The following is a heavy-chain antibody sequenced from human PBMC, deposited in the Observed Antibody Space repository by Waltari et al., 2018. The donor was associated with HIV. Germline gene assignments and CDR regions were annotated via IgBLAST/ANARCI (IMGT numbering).Heavy chain of an antibody. CDR1: GFTISSNY. D-gene: IGHD1-26*01. V-gene: IGHV3-53*01. CDR3: ARDPRSSGYYGMDV. J-gene: IGHJ6*02. CDR2: IYIVGSR. Sequence: EVQLVASGGGLIEPGGSLRVSCAASGFTISSNYMSWVRQAPGKGLEYISVIYIVGSRYYADSVKGRFIISRDNSKNTVSLHMNSLRAEDTAVYYCARDPRSSGYYGMDVWGQGIKVTVSS.